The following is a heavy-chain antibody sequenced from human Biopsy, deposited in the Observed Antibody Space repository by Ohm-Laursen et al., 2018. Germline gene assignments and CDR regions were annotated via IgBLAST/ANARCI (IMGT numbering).Heavy chain of an antibody. Sequence: ASVKVSCNASGYTFTGHSCHWVRQAPGQRLEWVGRIDPNSDDTKYAQKFQGRIAVTTDTSITTAYLEVSSLTSDDAAVYFCARASAYGVFDVWGQGTIVTVSS. CDR3: ARASAYGVFDV. CDR2: IDPNSDDT. J-gene: IGHJ3*01. D-gene: IGHD4/OR15-4a*01. CDR1: GYTFTGHS. V-gene: IGHV1-2*06.